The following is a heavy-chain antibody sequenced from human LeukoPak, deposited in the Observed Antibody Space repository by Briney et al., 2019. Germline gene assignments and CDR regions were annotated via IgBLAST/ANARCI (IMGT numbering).Heavy chain of an antibody. CDR3: ARDKELRFLEFDP. J-gene: IGHJ5*02. Sequence: SVKVSCKASGGSFSSYTISWVRQAPGQGLEWMGRIIPILGIANYAQKFQGRVTITADKSTSTAYMELSSLRSEDTAVYYCARDKELRFLEFDPWGQGTLVTVSS. CDR1: GGSFSSYT. CDR2: IIPILGIA. V-gene: IGHV1-69*04. D-gene: IGHD3-3*01.